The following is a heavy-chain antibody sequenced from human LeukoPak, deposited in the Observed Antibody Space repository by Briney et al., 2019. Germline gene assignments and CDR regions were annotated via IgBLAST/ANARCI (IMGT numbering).Heavy chain of an antibody. CDR2: IRSNIYGGAT. V-gene: IGHV3-49*03. J-gene: IGHJ5*02. CDR3: SSKLGVRVDP. D-gene: IGHD2/OR15-2a*01. CDR1: GITFGDYA. Sequence: PGGSLRLSCTASGITFGDYAMSWFRQAPGKGLEWVGFIRSNIYGGATEYVASVKGRFTISRDDSKSIAYLQMNSLKTEDSAVYYCSSKLGVRVDPWGLGTLVTVSS.